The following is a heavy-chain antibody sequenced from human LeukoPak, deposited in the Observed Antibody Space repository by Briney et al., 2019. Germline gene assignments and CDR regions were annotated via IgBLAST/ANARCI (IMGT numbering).Heavy chain of an antibody. CDR3: SRRFDC. Sequence: GGSLRLSCAASGFTFSNYGMHWVRQAPGKGLEWVAFIRSDGSNKYYADSVKGRFTISRDNSKNTLYLQMNSLRDEDTAVYYCSRRFDCWGQGTLVTVSS. J-gene: IGHJ4*02. CDR1: GFTFSNYG. CDR2: IRSDGSNK. V-gene: IGHV3-30*02.